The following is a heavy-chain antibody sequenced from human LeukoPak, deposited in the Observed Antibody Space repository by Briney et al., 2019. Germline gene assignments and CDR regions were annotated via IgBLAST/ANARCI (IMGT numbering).Heavy chain of an antibody. V-gene: IGHV4-39*01. CDR1: GGSISSSSYS. CDR3: ARISESYYDSSGYYTFDI. D-gene: IGHD3-22*01. J-gene: IGHJ3*02. CDR2: SYHSGST. Sequence: SETLSLTCTVSGGSISSSSYSWAWIRQPPGKGLDWIGNSYHSGSTYYNPSLKSRVAISVDTSKNQFSLKMSSVTAADTALYYCARISESYYDSSGYYTFDIWGQGTMVTVSS.